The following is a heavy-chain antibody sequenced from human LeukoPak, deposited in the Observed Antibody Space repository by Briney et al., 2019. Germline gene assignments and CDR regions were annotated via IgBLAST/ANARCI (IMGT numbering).Heavy chain of an antibody. Sequence: GGSLRLSCAASGFTFNDYYMSWLRQAPGKGLEWVSYMSGSGGFTAFYADSVKGRFTISRDDAKNLLYLQMHNLRSEDTAVYFCARDTVYGNYFDNWGQGILVTVSS. V-gene: IGHV3-11*01. CDR3: ARDTVYGNYFDN. D-gene: IGHD4-17*01. CDR1: GFTFNDYY. CDR2: MSGSGGFTA. J-gene: IGHJ4*02.